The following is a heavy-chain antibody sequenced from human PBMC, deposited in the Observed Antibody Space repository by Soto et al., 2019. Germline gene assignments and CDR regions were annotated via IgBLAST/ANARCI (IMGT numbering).Heavy chain of an antibody. V-gene: IGHV4-4*02. CDR1: GGSISSDYW. CDR3: ARVLSSGWSRFDY. J-gene: IGHJ4*02. D-gene: IGHD6-19*01. CDR2: MYHSGST. Sequence: QVQLQESGPGLVKPSGTLSLTCTVSGGSISSDYWWTWVRQPPAKGLEWIAEMYHSGSTNYNPSLKSRVTISVDKSKNQISLKLSSVTAADTAVYYCARVLSSGWSRFDYWGQGTLVTVSS.